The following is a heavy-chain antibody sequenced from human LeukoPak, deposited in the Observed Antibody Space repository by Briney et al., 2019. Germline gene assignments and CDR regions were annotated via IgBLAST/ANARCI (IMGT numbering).Heavy chain of an antibody. CDR2: ITGNGGTT. CDR3: ARGADGVSSNSRGWFDP. D-gene: IGHD2-15*01. CDR1: GITFSSYG. Sequence: GGTLRLSCAASGITFSSYGMSWVRQAPGKGLEWVSGITGNGGTTYYADSVKGRFTISRDNSKNTVYLQMNSLRAEDTAVYSCARGADGVSSNSRGWFDPWGQGTLVTVSS. V-gene: IGHV3-23*01. J-gene: IGHJ5*02.